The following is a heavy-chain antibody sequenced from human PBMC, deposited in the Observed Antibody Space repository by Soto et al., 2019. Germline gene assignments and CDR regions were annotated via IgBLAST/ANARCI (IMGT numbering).Heavy chain of an antibody. Sequence: PSLTCAVSGGSFTSNNWWTWVRQPPGQGLEWIGEIYRTGSTNYNPSLKSRVTISLDKSENQFSLKVTSLTAADTAVYYCASRDPGTSVDYWGQGTLVTVSS. J-gene: IGHJ4*02. CDR1: GGSFTSNNW. V-gene: IGHV4-4*02. CDR3: ASRDPGTSVDY. D-gene: IGHD1-7*01. CDR2: IYRTGST.